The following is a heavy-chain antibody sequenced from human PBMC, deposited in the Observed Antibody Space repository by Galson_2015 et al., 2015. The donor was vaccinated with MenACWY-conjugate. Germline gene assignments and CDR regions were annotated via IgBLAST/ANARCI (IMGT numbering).Heavy chain of an antibody. CDR2: ISTGSTYI. CDR3: ARKEGRGTEVFHAMDV. Sequence: SLRLSCAASGFTFSDYYMSWIRQAPGKGLEWVSYISTGSTYISYADSVKGRFTISRDNAESSLYLQMHSLRADDTAVNYCARKEGRGTEVFHAMDVWGQGTTVTGAS. CDR1: GFTFSDYY. D-gene: IGHD1-1*01. V-gene: IGHV3-11*03. J-gene: IGHJ6*02.